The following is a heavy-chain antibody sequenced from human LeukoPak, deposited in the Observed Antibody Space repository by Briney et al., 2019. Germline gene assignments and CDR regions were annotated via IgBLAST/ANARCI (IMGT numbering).Heavy chain of an antibody. CDR3: ARDRDNSGYYFDY. J-gene: IGHJ4*02. V-gene: IGHV4-59*12. CDR2: IYYSGST. Sequence: SETLSLTCTVSGGSISSYYWSWIRQPPGKGLEWIGYIYYSGSTNYNPSLKSRVTISVDTSKNQFSLKLSSVTAADTAVYYCARDRDNSGYYFDYWGQGILVTVSS. CDR1: GGSISSYY. D-gene: IGHD3-22*01.